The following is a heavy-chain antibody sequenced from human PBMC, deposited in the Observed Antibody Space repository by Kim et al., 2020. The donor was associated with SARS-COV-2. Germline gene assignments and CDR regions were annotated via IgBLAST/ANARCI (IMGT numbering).Heavy chain of an antibody. CDR3: AKADGSGSYD. D-gene: IGHD3-10*01. CDR2: SA. Sequence: SAAYANSVKGRFTMSGDNSKNTLYLQMNRLRAEDTAVYYCAKADGSGSYDWGQGTLVAVSS. V-gene: IGHV3-23*01. J-gene: IGHJ4*02.